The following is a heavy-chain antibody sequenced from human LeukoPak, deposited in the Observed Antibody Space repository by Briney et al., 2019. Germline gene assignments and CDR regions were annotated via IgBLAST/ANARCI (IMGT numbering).Heavy chain of an antibody. J-gene: IGHJ5*02. Sequence: GGSLRLSCAASGFTFSSYAMSWVRQAPGKGLEWVSATSDSGANTYYADSVKGRFTISRDNSKNTLYLQMNSLRAEDTAIYYCARAQAVAGTGGFDPWGQGTLVTVSS. CDR3: ARAQAVAGTGGFDP. V-gene: IGHV3-23*01. CDR2: TSDSGANT. D-gene: IGHD6-19*01. CDR1: GFTFSSYA.